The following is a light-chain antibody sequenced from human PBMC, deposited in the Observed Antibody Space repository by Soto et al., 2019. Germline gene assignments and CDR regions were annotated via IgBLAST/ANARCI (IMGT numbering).Light chain of an antibody. CDR3: QQYYSAWT. Sequence: DIVMTQSPDSLAVSLGERATINCKSSQSVLYSSNNKNYLAWYQQKPGQPPKLLIYWASTRESGVPGRFSGSGSGTDFTLTISSLQAEDVAVYYCQQYYSAWTFGQGTKVDI. J-gene: IGKJ1*01. CDR2: WAS. V-gene: IGKV4-1*01. CDR1: QSVLYSSNNKNY.